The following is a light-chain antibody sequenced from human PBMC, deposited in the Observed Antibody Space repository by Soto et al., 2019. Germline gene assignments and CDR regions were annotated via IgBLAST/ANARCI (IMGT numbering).Light chain of an antibody. V-gene: IGKV3-15*01. CDR1: QSVSGN. Sequence: EIVMTQSPATLSVSPGERATLSCRASQSVSGNLAWYQQKPGQAPRLLIYGASTRATGIPARFSGSGSGTECTLTISSLQSEDFAVYYCQEYNNCPPWTFGQGTKVEIK. CDR2: GAS. J-gene: IGKJ1*01. CDR3: QEYNNCPPWT.